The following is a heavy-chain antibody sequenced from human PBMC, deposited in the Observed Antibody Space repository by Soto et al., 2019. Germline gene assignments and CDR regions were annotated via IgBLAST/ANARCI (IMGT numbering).Heavy chain of an antibody. J-gene: IGHJ4*02. CDR3: APNRGGITFGGIDY. Sequence: QVQLVESGGGVVQPGRSLRLSCAASGFTFSSYAMHWVRQAPGKGLEWVAVISYDGSNKYYADSVKGRFTISRDNSKNTLYLQMNSLRAEDTAVYYCAPNRGGITFGGIDYWGQGTLVTVSS. D-gene: IGHD3-16*01. CDR2: ISYDGSNK. CDR1: GFTFSSYA. V-gene: IGHV3-30-3*01.